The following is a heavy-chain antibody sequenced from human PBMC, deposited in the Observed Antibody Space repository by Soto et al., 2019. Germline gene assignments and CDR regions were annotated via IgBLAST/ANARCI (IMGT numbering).Heavy chain of an antibody. V-gene: IGHV1-18*01. CDR3: ARVYSVDTAMVQFYYYYYYMDV. D-gene: IGHD5-18*01. CDR1: GYTFTSYG. Sequence: ASVKVSCKASGYTFTSYGISWVRQAPGQGLEWMGWISAYNGNTNYAQKLQGRVTMTTDTSTSTAYMELRSLRSDDTAVYYCARVYSVDTAMVQFYYYYYYMDVWGKGTTVTVSS. J-gene: IGHJ6*03. CDR2: ISAYNGNT.